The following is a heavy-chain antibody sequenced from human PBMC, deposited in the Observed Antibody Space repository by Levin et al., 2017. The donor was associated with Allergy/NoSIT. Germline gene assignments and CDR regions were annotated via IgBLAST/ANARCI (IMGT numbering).Heavy chain of an antibody. J-gene: IGHJ4*02. CDR1: GGSISSYH. D-gene: IGHD2-8*01. CDR3: ARLGYCPTPRCYPDY. V-gene: IGHV4-59*08. CDR2: ISNSGRT. Sequence: SSETLSLTCTVSGGSISSYHWSWIRQPPGEGLEWIGYISNSGRTYYNPSLESRITISLDTSKSQFSLKLSPGTAADTAVFYCARLGYCPTPRCYPDYWGQGTLVTVSS.